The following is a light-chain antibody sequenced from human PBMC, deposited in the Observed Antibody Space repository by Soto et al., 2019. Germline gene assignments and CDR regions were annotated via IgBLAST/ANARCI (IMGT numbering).Light chain of an antibody. V-gene: IGLV1-44*01. J-gene: IGLJ2*01. CDR2: IDN. CDR3: ASWDDSLNGPV. Sequence: QLVLTQPPSASGTPGQRVSISCSGSTSKIGSQTVNWYQRLPGRAPKLLIYIDNQRPSGVPDRFSGSKSGTSASLAISGLQSEDDADYFCASWDDSLNGPVFGGGTQLTVL. CDR1: TSKIGSQT.